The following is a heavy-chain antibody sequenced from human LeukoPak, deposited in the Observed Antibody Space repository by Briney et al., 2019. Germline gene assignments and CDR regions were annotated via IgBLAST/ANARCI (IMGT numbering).Heavy chain of an antibody. Sequence: GSLRLSYAASGFTFSSYAMHWVRQAPGKGLEWVAVISYDGSNKYYADSVKGRFTISRDNSKNTLYLQMNSLRAEDTAVYYCARGRYASSGYYYDYWGQGTLVTVSS. D-gene: IGHD3-22*01. J-gene: IGHJ4*02. CDR3: ARGRYASSGYYYDY. CDR1: GFTFSSYA. V-gene: IGHV3-30-3*01. CDR2: ISYDGSNK.